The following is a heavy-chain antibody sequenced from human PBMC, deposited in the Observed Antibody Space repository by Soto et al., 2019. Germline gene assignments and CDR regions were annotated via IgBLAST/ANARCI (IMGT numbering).Heavy chain of an antibody. CDR3: AREVRAVAGKGGYYYYGMDV. V-gene: IGHV4-38-2*02. J-gene: IGHJ6*02. CDR2: IYHSGST. Sequence: NPSETLSLTCAVSGYSISSGYYWGWIRQPPGKGLEWIGSIYHSGSTYYNPSLKSRVTISVDTSKNQFSLKLSSVTAADTAVYYCAREVRAVAGKGGYYYYGMDVWGQGTTVTVSS. CDR1: GYSISSGYY. D-gene: IGHD6-19*01.